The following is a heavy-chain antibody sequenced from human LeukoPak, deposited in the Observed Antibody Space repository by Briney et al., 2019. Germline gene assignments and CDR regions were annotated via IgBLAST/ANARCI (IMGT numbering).Heavy chain of an antibody. CDR2: IYTSGST. J-gene: IGHJ4*02. Sequence: SETLSLTCTVSGGSISSYYWSWIRQPAGKGLEWIGRIYTSGSTNYNPSLKSRVTMSVDTSKNQLSLKPSSVTAADAAVYYCARRYCSSTSCSFDYWGQGTLVTVSS. CDR3: ARRYCSSTSCSFDY. D-gene: IGHD2-2*01. V-gene: IGHV4-4*07. CDR1: GGSISSYY.